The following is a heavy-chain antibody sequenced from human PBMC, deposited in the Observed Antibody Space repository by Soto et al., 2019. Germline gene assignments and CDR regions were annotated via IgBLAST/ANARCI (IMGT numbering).Heavy chain of an antibody. Sequence: KISCKGSGYSFTSYWIGWVRQAPGQGLEWMGGIIPIFGTANYAQKFQGRVTITADESTSTAYMELSSLRSEDTAVYYCASRNYYDSSGYGAFDIWGQGTMVTVSS. D-gene: IGHD3-22*01. CDR3: ASRNYYDSSGYGAFDI. V-gene: IGHV1-69*01. CDR1: GYSFTSYW. J-gene: IGHJ3*02. CDR2: IIPIFGTA.